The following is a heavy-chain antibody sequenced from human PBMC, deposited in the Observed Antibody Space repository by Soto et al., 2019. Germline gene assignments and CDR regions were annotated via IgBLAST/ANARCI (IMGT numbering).Heavy chain of an antibody. Sequence: EVQLLESGGGLVQPGGSLRLSCAVYGFTFSSHAMSWVRQAPGKGLECVSSITGSGDSTYYADSVKGRFTSSRDKSKSTLYLQIHSLRAEDTAVYYCAKDLQFSGWLSAQTFDYWGQGTQVTFSS. CDR1: GFTFSSHA. CDR2: ITGSGDST. V-gene: IGHV3-23*01. J-gene: IGHJ4*02. D-gene: IGHD6-19*01. CDR3: AKDLQFSGWLSAQTFDY.